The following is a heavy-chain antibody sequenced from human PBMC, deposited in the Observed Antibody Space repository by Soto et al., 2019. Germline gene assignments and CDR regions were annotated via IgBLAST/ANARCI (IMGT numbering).Heavy chain of an antibody. Sequence: GGSLRLSCAASGFSFSNYAMNWVRQAPGKGLEWVSGISGGGGGTYYADSVKGRFTFSRDNSKSTMYLQISSLRAEDTAVYYCAKTTDGWFSAFEIWGQGTMVTVSS. CDR2: ISGGGGGT. J-gene: IGHJ3*02. D-gene: IGHD6-19*01. CDR3: AKTTDGWFSAFEI. CDR1: GFSFSNYA. V-gene: IGHV3-23*01.